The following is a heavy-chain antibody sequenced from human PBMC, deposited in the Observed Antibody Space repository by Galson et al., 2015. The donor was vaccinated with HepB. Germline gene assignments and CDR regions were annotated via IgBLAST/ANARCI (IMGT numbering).Heavy chain of an antibody. J-gene: IGHJ6*02. V-gene: IGHV5-51*01. CDR3: ARQEVVVVPAANRYYYYYYGMDV. CDR2: IYPGDSDT. CDR1: GYSFTSYW. Sequence: QSGAEVKKPGESLKISCKGSGYSFTSYWIGWVRQMPGKGLEWMGIIYPGDSDTRYSPSFQGQVTISADKSISTAYLQWSSLKASDTAMYYCARQEVVVVPAANRYYYYYYGMDVWGQGTTVTVSS. D-gene: IGHD2-2*01.